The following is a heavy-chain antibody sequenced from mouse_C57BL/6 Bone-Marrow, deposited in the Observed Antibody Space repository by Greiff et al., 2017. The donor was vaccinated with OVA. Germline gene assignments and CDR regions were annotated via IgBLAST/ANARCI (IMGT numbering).Heavy chain of an antibody. D-gene: IGHD2-5*01. CDR1: GFSLTSYG. CDR2: IWSGGST. J-gene: IGHJ4*01. Sequence: QVQLQQSGPGLVQPSQSLSITCTVSGFSLTSYGVNWVRQSPGKGLEWLGVIWSGGSTDYNAAFIYRQSISKDNSKSQVFFKMNSLQAVDTAIYSCARNEAYYSNPYYAMDYWGQGTSVTVSS. V-gene: IGHV2-2*01. CDR3: ARNEAYYSNPYYAMDY.